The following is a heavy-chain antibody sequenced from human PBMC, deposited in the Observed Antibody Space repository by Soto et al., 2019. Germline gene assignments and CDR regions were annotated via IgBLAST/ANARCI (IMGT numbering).Heavy chain of an antibody. V-gene: IGHV5-51*01. CDR1: GYSFTSYW. J-gene: IGHJ5*02. D-gene: IGHD3-10*01. Sequence: GESLKISCKGSGYSFTSYWIGWVRQMPGKGLEWMGIIYPGDSDTRYSPSFQGQVTISADKSISTAYLQWSSLKASDTAMYYCARAWSVLWFGELSDNWFDPWGQGTPVTVSS. CDR3: ARAWSVLWFGELSDNWFDP. CDR2: IYPGDSDT.